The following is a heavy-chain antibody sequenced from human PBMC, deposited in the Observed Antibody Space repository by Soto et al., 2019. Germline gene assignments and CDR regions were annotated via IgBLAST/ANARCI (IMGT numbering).Heavy chain of an antibody. V-gene: IGHV3-23*01. CDR3: AKAMGDYGHDAVDM. CDR1: GFTFSSYV. Sequence: EVQLLESGGGLVQPGGSLRLSCAASGFTFSSYVMSWVRQAPGKGLEWVSGISSRGGSTYYADSVKGRFTISRDNSKKTLYLQMNSLRDEDTAVYYCAKAMGDYGHDAVDMWGQGTMVTVSS. CDR2: ISSRGGST. D-gene: IGHD4-17*01. J-gene: IGHJ3*02.